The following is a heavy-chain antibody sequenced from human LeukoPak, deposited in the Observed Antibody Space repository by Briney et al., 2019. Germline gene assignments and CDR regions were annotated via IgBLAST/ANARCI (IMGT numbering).Heavy chain of an antibody. D-gene: IGHD6-19*01. CDR3: ARESGIAVAGTYWFDP. Sequence: SETLSLTCTVSGGSISSGSYYWSCIRQPARKGLEWIGRIYTSGSTNYNPSLKSRVTISVDTSKNQFSLKLSSVTAADTAVYYCARESGIAVAGTYWFDPWGQGTLVTVSS. CDR1: GGSISSGSYY. J-gene: IGHJ5*02. V-gene: IGHV4-61*02. CDR2: IYTSGST.